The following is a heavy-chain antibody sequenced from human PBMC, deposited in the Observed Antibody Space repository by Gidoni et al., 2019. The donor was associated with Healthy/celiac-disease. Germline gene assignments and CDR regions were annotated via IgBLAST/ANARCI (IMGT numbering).Heavy chain of an antibody. CDR3: ATLDTAMATNKLFDY. V-gene: IGHV3-33*01. Sequence: QVQLVESGGGVVQPGRSLRLSCAASGFTFSSYGMHWVRQAPGKGLEWVAVIWYDGSNKYYADSVKGRFTISRDNSKNTLYLQMNSLRAEDTAVYYCATLDTAMATNKLFDYWGQGTLVTVSS. CDR1: GFTFSSYG. D-gene: IGHD5-18*01. CDR2: IWYDGSNK. J-gene: IGHJ4*02.